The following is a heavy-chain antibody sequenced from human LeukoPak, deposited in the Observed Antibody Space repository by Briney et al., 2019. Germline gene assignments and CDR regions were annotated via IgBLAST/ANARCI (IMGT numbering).Heavy chain of an antibody. CDR2: VYYSGST. CDR3: ARGYNWFDP. CDR1: GGSISSYY. J-gene: IGHJ5*02. V-gene: IGHV4-59*01. Sequence: SETLSLTCTVSGGSISSYYWSWIRQPPGKALEWIGYVYYSGSTNSNPSLKSRVTISVDTSKNQFSLKVSSVTAADTAIYYCARGYNWFDPWGQGTLVTVSS.